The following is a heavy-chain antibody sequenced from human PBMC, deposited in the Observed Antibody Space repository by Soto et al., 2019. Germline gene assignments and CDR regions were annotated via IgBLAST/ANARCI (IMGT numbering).Heavy chain of an antibody. CDR3: AKAPNWNYESGYFDS. CDR1: GFTFSSWA. CDR2: ISGSGGST. Sequence: PGGSLRLSCAASGFTFSSWAMSWVRQAPGKGLEWVSTISGSGGSTYYADSVKGRFTISRDNSKNTLYVQMNSLRAEDTAVYYCAKAPNWNYESGYFDSWGQGALVTVSS. V-gene: IGHV3-23*01. D-gene: IGHD1-7*01. J-gene: IGHJ4*02.